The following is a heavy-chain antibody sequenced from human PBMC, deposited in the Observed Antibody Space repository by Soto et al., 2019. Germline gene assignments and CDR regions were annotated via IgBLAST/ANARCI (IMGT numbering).Heavy chain of an antibody. V-gene: IGHV1-18*01. D-gene: IGHD1-1*01. Sequence: QVHLVQSGAEVKKPGASVKVSCQGSGYAFTTYGITWVRQAPGQGLEWMGWISAHNGNTNYAQKLQGRVTVTRHTSTSTAYMELRSLRYDDTAVYYCARGRYGDYWGQGALVTVSS. CDR1: GYAFTTYG. CDR3: ARGRYGDY. J-gene: IGHJ4*02. CDR2: ISAHNGNT.